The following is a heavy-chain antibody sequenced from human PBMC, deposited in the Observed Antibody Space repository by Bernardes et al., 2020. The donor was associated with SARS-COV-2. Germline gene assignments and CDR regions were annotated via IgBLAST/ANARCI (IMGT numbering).Heavy chain of an antibody. Sequence: GGSLRLSCAASGLTFSTYGMAWVRQAPGQGLEWVSIINDIGGVTYYAASVKGRFTISRDNSRNTLYLQMNSLRAEDTAVYYCAKDFFGISGRFDSWGQGTLVTVSS. D-gene: IGHD6-13*01. J-gene: IGHJ4*02. CDR1: GLTFSTYG. CDR3: AKDFFGISGRFDS. V-gene: IGHV3-23*01. CDR2: INDIGGVT.